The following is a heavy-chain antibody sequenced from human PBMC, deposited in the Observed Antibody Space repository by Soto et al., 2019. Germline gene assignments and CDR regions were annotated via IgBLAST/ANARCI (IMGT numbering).Heavy chain of an antibody. V-gene: IGHV4-59*01. D-gene: IGHD3-22*01. CDR1: GGSISSYY. J-gene: IGHJ4*02. CDR2: IYYSGST. Sequence: SETLSLTCTVSGGSISSYYWSWIRQPPGKGLEWIGYIYYSGSTNYNPSLKSRVTISVDTSKNQFSLKLSSVTAVDTAVYYCARMFGSGFYFDYWGQGTLVTVSS. CDR3: ARMFGSGFYFDY.